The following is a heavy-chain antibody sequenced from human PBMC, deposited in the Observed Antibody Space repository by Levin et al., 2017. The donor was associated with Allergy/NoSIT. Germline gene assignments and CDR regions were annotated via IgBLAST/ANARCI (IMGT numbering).Heavy chain of an antibody. CDR3: ARTSGSYYVDWFDP. J-gene: IGHJ5*02. Sequence: SETLSLTCTVSGGSISSYYWSWIRQPPGKGLEWIGYIYYSGSTNYNPSLKSRVTISVDTSKNQFSLKLSSVTAADTAVHYCARTSGSYYVDWFDPWGQGTLVTVSS. V-gene: IGHV4-59*08. CDR2: IYYSGST. D-gene: IGHD1-26*01. CDR1: GGSISSYY.